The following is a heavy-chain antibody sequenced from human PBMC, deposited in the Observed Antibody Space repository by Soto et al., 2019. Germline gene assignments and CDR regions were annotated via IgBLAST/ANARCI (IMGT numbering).Heavy chain of an antibody. D-gene: IGHD4-17*01. J-gene: IGHJ6*02. Sequence: TLSLTCTVSGGSISSGGYYWSWIRQHPGNGLEWIGYIYYSGSTYYNPSLKSRVTISVDTSKNQFSLKLSSVTAADTAVYYCARDPRPPYGDYAPYYYYGMDVWGQGTTVTVSS. CDR3: ARDPRPPYGDYAPYYYYGMDV. CDR1: GGSISSGGYY. V-gene: IGHV4-31*03. CDR2: IYYSGST.